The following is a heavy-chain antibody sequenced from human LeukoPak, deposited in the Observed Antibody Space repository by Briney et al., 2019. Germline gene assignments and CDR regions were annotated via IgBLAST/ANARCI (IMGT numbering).Heavy chain of an antibody. J-gene: IGHJ4*02. Sequence: GESLKTSCKGSGYSFTSYWIGWVRQMPGKGLEWMGIIYPGDSDTRYSPSFQGQVTISADKSISTAYLQWSSLKASDAAMYYCARHPYCGGDCYPPLWDWGQGTLVTVSS. V-gene: IGHV5-51*01. CDR3: ARHPYCGGDCYPPLWD. CDR2: IYPGDSDT. D-gene: IGHD2-21*02. CDR1: GYSFTSYW.